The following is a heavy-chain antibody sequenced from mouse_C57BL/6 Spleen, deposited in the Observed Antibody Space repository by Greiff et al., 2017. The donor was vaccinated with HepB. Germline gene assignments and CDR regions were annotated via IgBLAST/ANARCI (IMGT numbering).Heavy chain of an antibody. V-gene: IGHV1-82*01. Sequence: QVQLQQSGPELVKPGASVKISCKASGYAFSSSWMNWVKQRPGKGLEWIGRIYPGDGDTNYNGKFKGKATLTADKSSSTAYMQLSSLTSEDSAVYFCAREEGPYYYGSSSWFAYWGQGTLVTVSA. CDR1: GYAFSSSW. D-gene: IGHD1-1*01. CDR2: IYPGDGDT. CDR3: AREEGPYYYGSSSWFAY. J-gene: IGHJ3*01.